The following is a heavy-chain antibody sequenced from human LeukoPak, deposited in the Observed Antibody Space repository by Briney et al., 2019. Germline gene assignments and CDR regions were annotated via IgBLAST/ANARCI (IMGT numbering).Heavy chain of an antibody. D-gene: IGHD3-22*01. V-gene: IGHV1-46*01. CDR3: ARDDYDDRSGYQHSTRNDY. CDR2: INPSGGST. CDR1: GYSFPSYY. J-gene: IGHJ4*02. Sequence: GASVKVSCKASGYSFPSYYMHWVRQAPGQGLEWMGIINPSGGSTNYAQKFQGRVTMTRDTSTSTVYMELSSLRSEDTAVYYCARDDYDDRSGYQHSTRNDYWGQGTLVTVSS.